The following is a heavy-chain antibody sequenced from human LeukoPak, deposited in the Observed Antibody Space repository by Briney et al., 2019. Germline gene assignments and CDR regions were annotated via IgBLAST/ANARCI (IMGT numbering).Heavy chain of an antibody. V-gene: IGHV3-9*01. CDR3: AKGSGSWADY. CDR1: GFNFDAHA. CDR2: ISGSGGSA. J-gene: IGHJ4*02. Sequence: GGSLRLSCAASGFNFDAHAMHWVRQAPGKGLEWVSGISGSGGSADYADSVRGRLTISRDNAKKYLFLQMNNLRPEDTALYYCAKGSGSWADYWGQGTLVTDSS. D-gene: IGHD3-16*01.